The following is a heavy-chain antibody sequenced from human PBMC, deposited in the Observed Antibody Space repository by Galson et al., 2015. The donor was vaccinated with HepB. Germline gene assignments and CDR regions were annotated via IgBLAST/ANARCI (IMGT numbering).Heavy chain of an antibody. J-gene: IGHJ3*02. CDR2: ISGSGGST. V-gene: IGHV3-23*01. D-gene: IGHD3-10*01. Sequence: SLRLSCAASGFTFSSYAMSWVRQAPGKGLEWVSAISGSGGSTYYADSVKGRFTISRDNSKNTLYLQMNSLRAEDTAVYYCAIPEGRSDAFDIWGQGTMDTVSS. CDR3: AIPEGRSDAFDI. CDR1: GFTFSSYA.